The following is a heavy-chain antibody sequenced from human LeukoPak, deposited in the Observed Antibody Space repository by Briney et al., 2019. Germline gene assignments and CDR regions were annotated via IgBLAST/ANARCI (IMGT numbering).Heavy chain of an antibody. V-gene: IGHV3-23*01. Sequence: GGSLRLSCAASGFTFSIYAMSWVRQAPGKGLEWVSSISGSPDSTYYADSVKGRFTISRDNGINSVFLQMRSLRVEDTAVYFCARARDGHRVRFDSWGRGTRVTVSS. J-gene: IGHJ4*02. D-gene: IGHD5-24*01. CDR1: GFTFSIYA. CDR3: ARARDGHRVRFDS. CDR2: ISGSPDST.